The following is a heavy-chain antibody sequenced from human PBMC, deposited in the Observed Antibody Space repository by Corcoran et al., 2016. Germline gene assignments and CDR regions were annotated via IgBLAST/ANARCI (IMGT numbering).Heavy chain of an antibody. CDR2: IKQDGSEK. Sequence: EVQLVESGGGLVQPGGSLRLSCAASGFTFSSYWMSWVRQTPGKGLEWVANIKQDGSEKYYVDSVKGRFTISRDNAKNSLYLHMNSLRAEATAVYYCARAQAFWSGYYYYYYGMDVWGQGTTVTVSS. CDR3: ARAQAFWSGYYYYYYGMDV. CDR1: GFTFSSYW. V-gene: IGHV3-7*01. J-gene: IGHJ6*02. D-gene: IGHD3-3*01.